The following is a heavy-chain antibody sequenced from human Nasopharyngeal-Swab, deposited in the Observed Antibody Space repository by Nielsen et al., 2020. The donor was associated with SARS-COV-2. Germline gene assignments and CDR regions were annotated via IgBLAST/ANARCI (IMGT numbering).Heavy chain of an antibody. J-gene: IGHJ4*02. V-gene: IGHV4-59*01. Sequence: WSGTAPGKGLEWIGYIYYSGSTNYNPSLKSRVTISVDTSKNQFSLKLSSVTAADTAVYYCARYYSSGNFDYWGQGTLVTVSS. CDR2: IYYSGST. D-gene: IGHD6-19*01. CDR3: ARYYSSGNFDY.